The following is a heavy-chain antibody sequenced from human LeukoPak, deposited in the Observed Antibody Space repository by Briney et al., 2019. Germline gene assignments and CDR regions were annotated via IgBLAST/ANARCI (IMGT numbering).Heavy chain of an antibody. Sequence: SVRVSCKASGGTFSSYAISWVRQAPGQGLEWMGGIIPIFGTANYAQKFQGRVTITADESTSTAYMELSSLRSEDTAVYYCASATYYYGSGSYEYWGQGTLVTVSS. CDR1: GGTFSSYA. D-gene: IGHD3-10*01. J-gene: IGHJ4*02. CDR2: IIPIFGTA. CDR3: ASATYYYGSGSYEY. V-gene: IGHV1-69*13.